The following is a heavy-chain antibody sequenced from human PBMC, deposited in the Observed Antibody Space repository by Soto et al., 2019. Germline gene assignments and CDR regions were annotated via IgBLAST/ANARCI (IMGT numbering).Heavy chain of an antibody. CDR2: ITTYNGDT. D-gene: IGHD5-12*01. J-gene: IGHJ3*01. V-gene: IGHV1-18*04. CDR3: ARRRGYSLFPVVDDAVDV. CDR1: GYSFTGYG. Sequence: QVQLVQSGGEVKKPGASVKVSCKASGYSFTGYGINWVRQAPGQGPEWLGRITTYNGDTNYAQNFQGRLTMTTDTSTGTTYIELRSLRSDDTAVYYCARRRGYSLFPVVDDAVDVWGQETLFTVSS.